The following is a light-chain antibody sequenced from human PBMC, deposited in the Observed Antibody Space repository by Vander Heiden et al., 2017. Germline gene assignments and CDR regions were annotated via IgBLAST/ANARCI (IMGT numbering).Light chain of an antibody. V-gene: IGLV4-69*01. CDR3: KTWGTGIQV. J-gene: IGLJ2*01. CDR2: LFRDGSP. CDR1: SWRSSSA. Sequence: HLVLPQSPSASASLGASFKLTCPLSSWRSSSAIPWHQQQPEKGPRYLRKLFRDGSPSKGDGIPDRFSGSSSGDEPYLTIASLQSEDEADYYCKTWGTGIQVFGGGTKLTGL.